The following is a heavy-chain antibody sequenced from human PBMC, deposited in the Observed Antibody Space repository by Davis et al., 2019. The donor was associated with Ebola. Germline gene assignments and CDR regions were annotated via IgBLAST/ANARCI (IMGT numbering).Heavy chain of an antibody. V-gene: IGHV5-10-1*01. CDR1: GYSFTSYW. CDR3: ARREFYDSSGYYYSAFDI. CDR2: IDPSDSST. Sequence: GGSLRLSCKGSGYSFTSYWIGWVRQMPGKGLEWMGRIDPSDSSTNYSPSFQGHVTISADKSISTAYLQWSSLKASDTAMYYCARREFYDSSGYYYSAFDIWGQGTMVTVSS. J-gene: IGHJ3*02. D-gene: IGHD3-22*01.